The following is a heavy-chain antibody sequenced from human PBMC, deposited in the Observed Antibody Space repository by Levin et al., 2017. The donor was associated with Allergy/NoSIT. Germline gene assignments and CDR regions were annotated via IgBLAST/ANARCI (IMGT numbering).Heavy chain of an antibody. Sequence: SETLSLTCTVSGGSISSSSHYWDWIRQPPGKGPEWIASIYHSGSTYYNPSLNSRVTTSVDTSKNQFSLKLTSVTAADTAVYYCARHTRTSSLDAFDIWGQGTKVTVSS. J-gene: IGHJ3*02. V-gene: IGHV4-39*01. CDR1: GGSISSSSHY. CDR3: ARHTRTSSLDAFDI. CDR2: IYHSGST. D-gene: IGHD3/OR15-3a*01.